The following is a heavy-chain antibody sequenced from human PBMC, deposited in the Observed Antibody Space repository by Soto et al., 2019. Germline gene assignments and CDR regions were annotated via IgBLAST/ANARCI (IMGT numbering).Heavy chain of an antibody. CDR1: GGSISSSSYY. J-gene: IGHJ3*02. CDR3: ASGGIFEGAFDI. V-gene: IGHV4-39*01. CDR2: IYYSGST. Sequence: SETLSLTCTVSGGSISSSSYYWGWIRQPPGKGLEWIGSIYYSGSTYYNPSLKSRVTISVDTSKNQFSLKLSSVTAADTAVYYCASGGIFEGAFDIWGQGTMVTVSS. D-gene: IGHD3-3*01.